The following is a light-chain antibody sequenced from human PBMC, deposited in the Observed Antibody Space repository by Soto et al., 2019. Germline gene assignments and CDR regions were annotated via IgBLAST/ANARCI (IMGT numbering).Light chain of an antibody. V-gene: IGKV3-15*01. J-gene: IGKJ2*01. Sequence: DIVMTQSPGTLSASPGERATISCRANQSVSNNLAWYQQKPGQPPKLLIYAASTRATGMSARFSGSGSETEFTLTISSLQSEDFAVYYCQQYDNWPRTFGQGTRLEIK. CDR3: QQYDNWPRT. CDR1: QSVSNN. CDR2: AAS.